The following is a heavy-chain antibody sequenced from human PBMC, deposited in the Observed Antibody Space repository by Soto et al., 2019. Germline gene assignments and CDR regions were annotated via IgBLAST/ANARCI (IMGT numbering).Heavy chain of an antibody. CDR3: ARDVVPNSSSRNDAFDI. V-gene: IGHV3-33*01. CDR1: GFTFSSYG. J-gene: IGHJ3*02. D-gene: IGHD6-13*01. CDR2: IWYDGSNT. Sequence: QVQLVESGGGVVQPGRSLRLSCAASGFTFSSYGMHWVRQAPCKGLAWVAVIWYDGSNTYYADSVKGLFTISRDNSKNTLYLQMNSLRAEDTSVYYCARDVVPNSSSRNDAFDIWGQGTMVTVSS.